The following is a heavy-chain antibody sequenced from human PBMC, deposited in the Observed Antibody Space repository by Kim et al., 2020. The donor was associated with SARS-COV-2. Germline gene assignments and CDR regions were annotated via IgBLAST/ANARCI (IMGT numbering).Heavy chain of an antibody. D-gene: IGHD4-4*01. Sequence: ASVKVSCKASGYTFTDYTINWVRQAPGQTLEWMGWIYAGNADTRYSQRFQGRVTITTDTSASTTYMGLSSLRSEDTAVYYCVRGLQGFDYWGQGALVIVSS. CDR3: VRGLQGFDY. CDR2: IYAGNADT. V-gene: IGHV1-3*01. CDR1: GYTFTDYT. J-gene: IGHJ4*02.